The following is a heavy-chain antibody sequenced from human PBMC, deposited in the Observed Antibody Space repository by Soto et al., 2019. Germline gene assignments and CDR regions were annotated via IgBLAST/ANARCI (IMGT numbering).Heavy chain of an antibody. J-gene: IGHJ4*02. CDR2: INPSGGST. CDR3: ARGWQLRRERAEPFDY. Sequence: ASVKVSCKASGYTFTSYYMHWVRQAPGQGLEWMGIINPSGGSTSYAQKFQGRVTMTRDTSTSTVYMELSSLRSEDTAVYYCARGWQLRRERAEPFDYWGQGTLVTVSS. D-gene: IGHD1-26*01. V-gene: IGHV1-46*03. CDR1: GYTFTSYY.